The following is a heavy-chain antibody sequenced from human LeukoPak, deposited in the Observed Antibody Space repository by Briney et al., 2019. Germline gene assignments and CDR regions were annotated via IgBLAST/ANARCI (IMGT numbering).Heavy chain of an antibody. CDR1: GGSFSSSAYF. V-gene: IGHV4-39*07. Sequence: SETLSLTCTVSGGSFSSSAYFWGWIRQPPGKGLEWIASIDSIGSTYYNPPLKSRLSISIDTSKNQFSLKLSSVTAADTAVYYCARYTGSSPFDYWGQGFLVTVSS. CDR2: IDSIGST. CDR3: ARYTGSSPFDY. D-gene: IGHD1-26*01. J-gene: IGHJ4*02.